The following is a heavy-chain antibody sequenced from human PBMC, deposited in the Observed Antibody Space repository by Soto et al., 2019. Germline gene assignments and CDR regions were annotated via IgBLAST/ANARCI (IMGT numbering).Heavy chain of an antibody. CDR1: GFTFNNYA. CDR3: AKLGSSSWSPNYYFDY. D-gene: IGHD2-2*01. CDR2: ITDSGDDT. V-gene: IGHV3-23*01. J-gene: IGHJ4*02. Sequence: EVQLLESGGGLVQPGGSLSLSCAASGFTFNNYAMGWVRQAPGKGLEWVSAITDSGDDTYYIDSVKGRFTICRDNSKSTLYLQMNSLRAEDTAIYYCAKLGSSSWSPNYYFDYWGQGTLVTVSS.